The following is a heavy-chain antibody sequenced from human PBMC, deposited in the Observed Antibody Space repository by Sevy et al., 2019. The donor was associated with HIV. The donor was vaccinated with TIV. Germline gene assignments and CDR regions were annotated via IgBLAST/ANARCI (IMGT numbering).Heavy chain of an antibody. D-gene: IGHD6-13*01. Sequence: GGSLRLSCAASGFTFSSYWMSWVRQAPGKGLEWVANIKQDGSEKYYVDSVKGGFTNSRDNAKNSLYLQMISLRAEDTAVYYCARRGPAGYSSSRYRSYYYYMDVWGKGTTVTVSS. J-gene: IGHJ6*03. V-gene: IGHV3-7*01. CDR1: GFTFSSYW. CDR3: ARRGPAGYSSSRYRSYYYYMDV. CDR2: IKQDGSEK.